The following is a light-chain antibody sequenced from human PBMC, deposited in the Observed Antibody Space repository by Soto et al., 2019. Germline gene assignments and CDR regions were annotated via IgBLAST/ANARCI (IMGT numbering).Light chain of an antibody. J-gene: IGKJ1*01. CDR3: QQYNSYSGT. CDR1: QSISSW. CDR2: KAS. Sequence: DIQMTQSPSTLSASVGDEVTITCRASQSISSWLAWYQQKPGKAPKLLIYKASSLESGVPSRFSGSGSGTEFTLTIDSLQPDDSATYYGQQYNSYSGTFGQGTKVEIK. V-gene: IGKV1-5*03.